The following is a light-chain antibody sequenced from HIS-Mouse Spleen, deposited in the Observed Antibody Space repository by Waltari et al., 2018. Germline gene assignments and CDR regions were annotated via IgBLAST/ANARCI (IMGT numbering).Light chain of an antibody. V-gene: IGLV3-19*01. Sequence: SSELTQDPAVSVALGQTVRITCQGDSLRSSYASWYQQKPGQAPVLGIYGKNNRPSGIPDRFSGSSSGNTASLTITGAQAEDEADYYCNSRDSSGNHVVFGGGTKLTVL. CDR2: GKN. CDR1: SLRSSY. CDR3: NSRDSSGNHVV. J-gene: IGLJ2*01.